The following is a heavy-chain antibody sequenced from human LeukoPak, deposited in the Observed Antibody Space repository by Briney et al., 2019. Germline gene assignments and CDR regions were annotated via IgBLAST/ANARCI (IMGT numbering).Heavy chain of an antibody. V-gene: IGHV3-48*01. J-gene: IGHJ4*01. CDR3: ARDHRDAFDN. CDR1: GFNFIDYS. Sequence: PGGSLRLSCAVSGFNFIDYSMNWVRQAPGKGLEWISYIGISSGNTKYADSVKGRFTISRDKARNSLYLQMNSLRVEDTAMYYCARDHRDAFDNWGDGTLVTVSS. CDR2: IGISSGNT.